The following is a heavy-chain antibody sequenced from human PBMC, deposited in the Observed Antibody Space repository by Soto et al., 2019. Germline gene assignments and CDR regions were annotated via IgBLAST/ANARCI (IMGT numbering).Heavy chain of an antibody. CDR3: AKDRYCTNGVCNTYGMDV. V-gene: IGHV4-4*02. D-gene: IGHD2-8*01. Sequence: SETLSLTCAVSGGSISSSNWWSWVRQPPGKGLEWIGEIYHSGSTNYNPSPKSRVTISVDKSKNQFSLKLSSVTAADTAVYYCAKDRYCTNGVCNTYGMDVWGQGTTVTVSS. J-gene: IGHJ6*02. CDR2: IYHSGST. CDR1: GGSISSSNW.